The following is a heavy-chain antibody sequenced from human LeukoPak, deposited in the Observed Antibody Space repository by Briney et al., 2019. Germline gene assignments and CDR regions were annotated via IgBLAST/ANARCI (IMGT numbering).Heavy chain of an antibody. CDR3: ARDFNDYGGNDY. D-gene: IGHD4-23*01. CDR2: IYYSGST. CDR1: GGSISSSSYY. V-gene: IGHV4-39*07. J-gene: IGHJ4*02. Sequence: SETLSLTCTVSGGSISSSSYYWGWIRQPPGKGLEWIGSIYYSGSTYYNPSLKSRVTISVDTSKNQFSLKLSSVTAADTAVYYCARDFNDYGGNDYWGQGTLVTVSS.